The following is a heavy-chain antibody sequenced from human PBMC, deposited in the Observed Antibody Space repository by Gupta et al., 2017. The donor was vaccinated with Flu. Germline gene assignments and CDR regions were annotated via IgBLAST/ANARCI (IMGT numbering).Heavy chain of an antibody. Sequence: QVQLVESGGGVVQPGMSLRLSCAASGFTISNYGMHWVRQAPGKGLEWVAVLWYDGSKKYYADSVKGRFTISRDNSKNTLYLQMNSLRAEDTAVYYCARWGGNIAYYLDYWGQGTLVTVSS. CDR3: ARWGGNIAYYLDY. V-gene: IGHV3-33*01. CDR1: GFTISNYG. CDR2: LWYDGSKK. J-gene: IGHJ4*02. D-gene: IGHD2/OR15-2a*01.